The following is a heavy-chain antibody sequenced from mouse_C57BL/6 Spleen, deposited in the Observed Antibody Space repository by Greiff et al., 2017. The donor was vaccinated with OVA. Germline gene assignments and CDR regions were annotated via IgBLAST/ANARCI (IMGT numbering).Heavy chain of an antibody. V-gene: IGHV1-50*01. Sequence: QVQLQQPGAELVKPGASVKLSCKASGYTFTSYWMQWVKQRPGQGLEWIGEIDPSDSYTNYNQKFKGKATLTVDTSSSTAYMQLSSLTSEDSAVYYCASKGDPEYYFDYWGQGTTLTVSS. CDR3: ASKGDPEYYFDY. J-gene: IGHJ2*01. D-gene: IGHD3-3*01. CDR2: IDPSDSYT. CDR1: GYTFTSYW.